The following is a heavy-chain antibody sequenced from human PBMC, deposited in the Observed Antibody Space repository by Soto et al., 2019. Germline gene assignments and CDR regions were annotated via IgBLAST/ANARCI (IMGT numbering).Heavy chain of an antibody. CDR2: ISSSSSYI. V-gene: IGHV3-21*01. CDR1: GFTFSSYS. CDR3: VRAPVSGVCSSSSCYAPEVYYYYMDV. J-gene: IGHJ6*03. Sequence: GGSLRLSCAASGFTFSSYSMNWVRQAPGKGLEWVSSISSSSSYIYYADSVKGRFTISRDNAKNSLYLQMNSLRAEDTAVYFCVRAPVSGVCSSSSCYAPEVYYYYMDVWGKGTTVTVSS. D-gene: IGHD2-2*01.